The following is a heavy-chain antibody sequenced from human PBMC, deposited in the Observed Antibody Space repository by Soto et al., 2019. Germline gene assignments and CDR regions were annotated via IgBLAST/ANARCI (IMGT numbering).Heavy chain of an antibody. CDR1: GFTFSSYA. J-gene: IGHJ3*02. Sequence: VQLLESGGGLVQPGGSLRLSCAASGFTFSSYAMSWVRQAPGKGPEWVSAISGSGGSTYYADSVKGRFTISRDNSKNTLYLQMNSLRAEDTAVYYCAKDLDFWTVHSDAFDIWGQGTMVTVSS. CDR3: AKDLDFWTVHSDAFDI. D-gene: IGHD3-3*01. V-gene: IGHV3-23*01. CDR2: ISGSGGST.